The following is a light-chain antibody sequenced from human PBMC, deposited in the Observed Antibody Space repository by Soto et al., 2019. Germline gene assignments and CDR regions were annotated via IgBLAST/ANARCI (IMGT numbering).Light chain of an antibody. CDR3: QSYDSSLSGVV. V-gene: IGLV1-40*01. J-gene: IGLJ2*01. CDR2: GNS. CDR1: NSNIGAGYD. Sequence: VLTQPPSVSGAPGQRVTISCTGSNSNIGAGYDVHWYQQLPGTAPKLLIYGNSNRPSGVPDRFSGSKSGTSASLAITGLQAEDEAHYYCQSYDSSLSGVVFGGGTKVTVL.